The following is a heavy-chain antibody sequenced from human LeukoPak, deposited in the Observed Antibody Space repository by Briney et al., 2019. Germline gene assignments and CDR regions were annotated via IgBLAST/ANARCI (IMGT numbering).Heavy chain of an antibody. J-gene: IGHJ4*02. CDR3: ARGGAPAVYFYY. CDR2: ISHAGSNE. D-gene: IGHD1-26*01. V-gene: IGHV3-30*03. Sequence: PGGSLRLSCAASGYSFSSYGMHWIRQAPGKGLEWVALISHAGSNEYYAASVKGRFTISRDNSNNTFYLQMNSLRAEDTAVYYCARGGAPAVYFYYWGQGALVIVSS. CDR1: GYSFSSYG.